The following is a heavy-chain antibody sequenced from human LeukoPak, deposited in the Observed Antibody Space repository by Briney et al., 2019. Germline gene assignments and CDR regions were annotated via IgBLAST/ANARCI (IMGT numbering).Heavy chain of an antibody. J-gene: IGHJ3*02. V-gene: IGHV6-1*01. CDR2: TYYRSKWYN. Sequence: SQTLSLTCAISGDSVSSNSAAWNWIRQSPSRGLEWLGRTYYRSKWYNDYAVSVKSRITINPDTSKNQFSLQSNSVTPEDTAGYYGARAPPLTYVYGAFDIWGQGTMVTVSS. CDR3: ARAPPLTYVYGAFDI. CDR1: GDSVSSNSAA. D-gene: IGHD3-16*01.